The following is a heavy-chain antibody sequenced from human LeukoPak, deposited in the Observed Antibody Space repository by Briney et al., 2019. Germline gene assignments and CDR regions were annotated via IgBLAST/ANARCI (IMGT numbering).Heavy chain of an antibody. CDR2: IIPILGIA. CDR1: GGTFSSYA. Sequence: SVKVSCKASGGTFSSYAISWVRQAPGQGLEWMGRIIPILGIANYAQKFQGRVTITADKSTSTAYMELSSLRSEDTAVYYCAAYCSSTSCYGPYFDYWGQGTLVTVSP. CDR3: AAYCSSTSCYGPYFDY. V-gene: IGHV1-69*04. J-gene: IGHJ4*02. D-gene: IGHD2-2*01.